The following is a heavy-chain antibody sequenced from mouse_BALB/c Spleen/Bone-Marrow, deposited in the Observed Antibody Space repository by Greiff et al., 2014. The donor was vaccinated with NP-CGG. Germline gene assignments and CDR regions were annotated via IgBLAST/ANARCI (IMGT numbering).Heavy chain of an antibody. J-gene: IGHJ3*01. CDR2: INPYDGGT. CDR3: ARRDEHDGCYALAY. V-gene: IGHV1-18*01. Sequence: EVQLQQSGPELVKPGASVKISCKTSGYIFTDSTMHWVKQSLGQSLEWIGGINPYDGGTAYNQKFKDKATLTEDKSSSTVYMELRSRTSAAYAVVYCARRDEHDGCYALAYWGQGTPVTVSA. D-gene: IGHD1-1*02. CDR1: GYIFTDST.